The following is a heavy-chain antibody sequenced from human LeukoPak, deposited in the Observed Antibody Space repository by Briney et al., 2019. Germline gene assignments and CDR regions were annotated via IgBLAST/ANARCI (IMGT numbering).Heavy chain of an antibody. J-gene: IGHJ3*02. Sequence: ASVKVSCKVSGYTLTELSMHWVRQAPGKGLEWMGGFDPEDGETIYAQKFLGRVTMTEDTSTDTAYMELSSLRSEDTAVYYCATIQNIVVVVAATPGFFDIWGQGQWSPSLQ. D-gene: IGHD2-15*01. V-gene: IGHV1-24*01. CDR2: FDPEDGET. CDR3: ATIQNIVVVVAATPGFFDI. CDR1: GYTLTELS.